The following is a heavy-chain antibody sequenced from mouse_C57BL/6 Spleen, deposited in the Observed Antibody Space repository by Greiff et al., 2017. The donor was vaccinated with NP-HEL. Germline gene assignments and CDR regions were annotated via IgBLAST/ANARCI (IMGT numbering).Heavy chain of an antibody. CDR1: GFTFSDYY. D-gene: IGHD1-1*01. CDR3: ASGSSYGYFDV. CDR2: ISNGGGST. Sequence: EVKLVESGGGLVQPGGSLKLSCAASGFTFSDYYMYWVRQTPEKRLEWVAYISNGGGSTYYPDTVKGRFTISRDNAKNTLYLQMSRLKSEDTAMYYCASGSSYGYFDVWGTGTTVTVSS. V-gene: IGHV5-12*01. J-gene: IGHJ1*03.